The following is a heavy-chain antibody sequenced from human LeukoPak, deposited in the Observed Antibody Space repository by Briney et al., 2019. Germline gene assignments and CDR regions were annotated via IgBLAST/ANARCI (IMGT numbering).Heavy chain of an antibody. CDR2: INHSGST. V-gene: IGHV4-34*01. Sequence: PSETLSLTCAVYGGSFSGYYWSWIRQPPGKGLEWIGEINHSGSTNYNPSLKSRVTISVDTSKNQLSLKLSSVTAADTAVYYCARGCSSTSCDPYYYYAMDVWGQGTTVTVSS. D-gene: IGHD2-2*01. CDR1: GGSFSGYY. J-gene: IGHJ6*02. CDR3: ARGCSSTSCDPYYYYAMDV.